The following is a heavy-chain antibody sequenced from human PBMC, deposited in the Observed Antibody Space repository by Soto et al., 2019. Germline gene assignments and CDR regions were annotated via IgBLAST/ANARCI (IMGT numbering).Heavy chain of an antibody. D-gene: IGHD3-10*01. J-gene: IGHJ4*02. CDR2: IYYSGST. Sequence: QVQLQESGPGLAKPSQTLSLTCSVSGGSISSAGDYWSWIRQHPGKGLEWIGYIYYSGSTYYNPSLISRVTKSLDTSTSQFSLKLSSVTAADTAVYYCARYKCASGTFSVFDDWGQGTLVTVTS. V-gene: IGHV4-31*03. CDR1: GGSISSAGDY. CDR3: ARYKCASGTFSVFDD.